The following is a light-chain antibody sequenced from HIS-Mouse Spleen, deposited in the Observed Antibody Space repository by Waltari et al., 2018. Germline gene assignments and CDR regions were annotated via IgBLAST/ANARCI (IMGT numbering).Light chain of an antibody. Sequence: SYDLTQPPSVSVSPGQTARITCSGDALPKKYAYWYQQKSGQAHVLVIYEDSKRPSGIAERFSRSSSGTMATFTISGAQVEDEADYYCYSTDSSGNHRVFGGGTKLTVL. V-gene: IGLV3-10*01. CDR1: ALPKKY. CDR2: EDS. J-gene: IGLJ2*01. CDR3: YSTDSSGNHRV.